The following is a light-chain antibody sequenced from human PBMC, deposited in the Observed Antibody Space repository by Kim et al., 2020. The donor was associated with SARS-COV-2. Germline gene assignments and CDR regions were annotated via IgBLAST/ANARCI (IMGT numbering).Light chain of an antibody. Sequence: EIVSTQSPGTLSLSPGERATLSCRASQSVSSNYLAWYQQKRGQAPRLFIYGASIRATGIPDRFSGSGSGTDFTLTISRLEPEDFAVYYCQQYGTSPRTFGQGTKVDIK. CDR2: GAS. CDR1: QSVSSNY. CDR3: QQYGTSPRT. J-gene: IGKJ1*01. V-gene: IGKV3-20*01.